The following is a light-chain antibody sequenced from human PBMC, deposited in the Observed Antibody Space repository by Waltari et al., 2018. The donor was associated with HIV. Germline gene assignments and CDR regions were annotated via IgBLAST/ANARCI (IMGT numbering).Light chain of an antibody. J-gene: IGLJ2*01. CDR1: SSDVGGYNY. CDR2: EVS. Sequence: QSALTQPPSASGSPGQSVTISCTGTSSDVGGYNYVSWYQQNPGKAPKLMVYEVSKRPSGVPDRFSGSKSGKTASLTGSGLQAEEEADYYCSSYAGSNNLVFGGGTKLTVL. CDR3: SSYAGSNNLV. V-gene: IGLV2-8*01.